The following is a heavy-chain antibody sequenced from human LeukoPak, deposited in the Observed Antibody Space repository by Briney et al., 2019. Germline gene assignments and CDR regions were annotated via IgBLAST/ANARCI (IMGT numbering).Heavy chain of an antibody. V-gene: IGHV3-74*01. J-gene: IGHJ4*02. CDR2: INSDGSST. D-gene: IGHD3-22*01. Sequence: GGSLRLSSAASGFTSSSYWMHWVRHTPRKRLVWVSRINSDGSSTSYADSSKGRSTISKDNAKNTLHLQMNSLRAENTAVYYCAVNYDGSSGYFGYWGQGTLVGVSS. CDR3: AVNYDGSSGYFGY. CDR1: GFTSSSYW.